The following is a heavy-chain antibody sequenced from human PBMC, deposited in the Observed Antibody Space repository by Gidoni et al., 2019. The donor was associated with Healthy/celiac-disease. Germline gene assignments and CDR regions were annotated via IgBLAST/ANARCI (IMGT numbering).Heavy chain of an antibody. J-gene: IGHJ6*03. V-gene: IGHV3-15*07. CDR2: IKSKTDGGTT. CDR3: TTGDLGYSYAETYYYYYMDV. Sequence: EVQLVESGGGLVKPGGSLRLSCAASGFTFSNAWMKWVRQAPGKGLEWGGRIKSKTDGGTTDYAAPVKGRFTISRDDSKNTLYLQMNSLKTEDTAVYYCTTGDLGYSYAETYYYYYMDVWGKGATVTVSS. D-gene: IGHD5-18*01. CDR1: GFTFSNAW.